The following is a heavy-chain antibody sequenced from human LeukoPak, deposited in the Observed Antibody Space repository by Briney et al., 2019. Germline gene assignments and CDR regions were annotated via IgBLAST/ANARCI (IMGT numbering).Heavy chain of an antibody. V-gene: IGHV3-48*03. CDR1: GFTFSSYA. CDR3: ARDWSYYGSGSFDY. D-gene: IGHD3-10*01. J-gene: IGHJ4*02. CDR2: ISSSGSTI. Sequence: GGSLRLSCAASGFTFSSYAMHWVRQAPGKGLEWVSYISSSGSTIYYADSVKGRFTISRVNAKNSLYLQMNSLRAEDTAVYYCARDWSYYGSGSFDYWGQGTLVTVSS.